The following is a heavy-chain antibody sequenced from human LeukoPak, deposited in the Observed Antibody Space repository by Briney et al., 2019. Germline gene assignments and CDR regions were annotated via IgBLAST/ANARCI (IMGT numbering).Heavy chain of an antibody. CDR3: ARDVSQRHWELLAWFDP. V-gene: IGHV1-69*13. CDR2: IIPIFGTA. D-gene: IGHD1-26*01. J-gene: IGHJ5*02. Sequence: ASVKLSCKASGGTFSSYAISWVRQAPGQGLEWMGGIIPIFGTANYAQKFQGRVTITADESTSTAYMELSSLRSEDTAVYYCARDVSQRHWELLAWFDPWGQGTLVTVSS. CDR1: GGTFSSYA.